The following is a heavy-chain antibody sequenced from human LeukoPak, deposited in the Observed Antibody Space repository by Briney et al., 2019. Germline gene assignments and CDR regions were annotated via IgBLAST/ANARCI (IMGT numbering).Heavy chain of an antibody. Sequence: GGSLRLSCAASGFTVSSNYMSWVRQAPGRGLEWVSVIYSGGTTYYADSVKGRFNISRDNSRNTLYLQMNSLRAEDTAVYYCARDGHDWGFFDYWGQGTLATVSS. CDR1: GFTVSSNY. CDR3: ARDGHDWGFFDY. D-gene: IGHD2-21*01. CDR2: IYSGGTT. J-gene: IGHJ4*02. V-gene: IGHV3-66*01.